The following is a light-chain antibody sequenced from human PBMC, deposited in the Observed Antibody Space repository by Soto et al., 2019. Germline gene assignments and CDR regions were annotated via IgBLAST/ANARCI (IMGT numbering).Light chain of an antibody. J-gene: IGKJ2*03. V-gene: IGKV1-8*01. CDR1: QDISDY. Sequence: AIRMTQSPSSLSASTGDTVIITCRASQDISDYVAWYQHKPGRALKLLIYGASTLQSGVPPRFSGSGSETEFMLTISRLQSEDFATYYCQQYYSSYSFGQGTKVEIK. CDR3: QQYYSSYS. CDR2: GAS.